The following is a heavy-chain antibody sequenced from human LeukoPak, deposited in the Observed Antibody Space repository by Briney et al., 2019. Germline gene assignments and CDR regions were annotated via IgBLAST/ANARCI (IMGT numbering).Heavy chain of an antibody. CDR2: IYTSGST. CDR1: RCSLSSYH. J-gene: IGHJ6*02. D-gene: IGHD1-1*01. V-gene: IGHV4-4*07. CDR3: AREARRWPQLERRYYYYGMDV. Sequence: SETLSLTRPVSRCSLSSYHWRWIRPPAGKGLEWIGRIYTSGSTNYNPSLQRGVTIPVDTSNNQFSLKLSSVTAADAAVYYCAREARRWPQLERRYYYYGMDVWGEGTAVSVS.